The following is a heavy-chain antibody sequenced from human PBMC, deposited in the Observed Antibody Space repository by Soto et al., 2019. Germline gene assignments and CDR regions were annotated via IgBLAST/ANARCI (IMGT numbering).Heavy chain of an antibody. CDR1: GYTFTSYD. V-gene: IGHV1-8*01. CDR2: MNPNSGNT. J-gene: IGHJ3*02. D-gene: IGHD3-10*01. Sequence: ASVKFSCKASGYTFTSYDINWARQATGQGLEWMGWMNPNSGNTGYAQKFQDRVTMTRNTSISTAYMELSSLRSEDTTVYYCARGHFYGSGSDAFDMWGQGTMVTVSS. CDR3: ARGHFYGSGSDAFDM.